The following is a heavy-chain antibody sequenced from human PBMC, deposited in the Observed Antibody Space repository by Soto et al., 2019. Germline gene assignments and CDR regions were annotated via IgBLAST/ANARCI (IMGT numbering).Heavy chain of an antibody. Sequence: QVQLQESGPGLVKPSETLSLTCTVSGGSISSYYWSWIRQPPGKGLEWIGYIYYSGSTNYNPSLKSRVTILVDTSKNQLSLKLSSVTAADTAVYYCARSDRRYCSGGSCYSYYYYYMDVWGKGTTVTVSS. J-gene: IGHJ6*03. V-gene: IGHV4-59*01. CDR2: IYYSGST. D-gene: IGHD2-15*01. CDR1: GGSISSYY. CDR3: ARSDRRYCSGGSCYSYYYYYMDV.